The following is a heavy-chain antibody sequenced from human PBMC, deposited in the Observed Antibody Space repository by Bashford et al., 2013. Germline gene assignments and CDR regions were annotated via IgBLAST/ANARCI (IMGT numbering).Heavy chain of an antibody. CDR3: ASGSPIFGVVKAFDI. V-gene: IGHV1-18*01. D-gene: IGHD3-3*01. CDR2: ISVYNGNT. Sequence: WVRQAPGQGLEWMGWISVYNGNTNYAQKFQGRVSIIADESTSTGYLELSSLRSEDTAMYYCASGSPIFGVVKAFDIWGQGTMVTVSS. J-gene: IGHJ3*02.